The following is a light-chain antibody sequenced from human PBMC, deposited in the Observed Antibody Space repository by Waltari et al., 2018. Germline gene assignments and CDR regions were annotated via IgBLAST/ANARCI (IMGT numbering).Light chain of an antibody. J-gene: IGKJ2*01. CDR2: KVS. V-gene: IGKV2-30*02. CDR1: QSLVHSDGNTY. Sequence: DVVMTQSPLSLPVTPGQPASISCRSSQSLVHSDGNTYLNWFRQRPGQSPRRLIYKVSNRDSGVPGRFSGSGSGTDFTLTINRVEAEDVGLYYCMQGTHWPYTFGQGTKLEIK. CDR3: MQGTHWPYT.